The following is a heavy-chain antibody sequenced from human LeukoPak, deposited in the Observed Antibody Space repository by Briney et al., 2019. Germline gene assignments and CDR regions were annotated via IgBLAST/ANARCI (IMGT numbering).Heavy chain of an antibody. V-gene: IGHV3-30*14. CDR2: IGSDASLT. CDR1: GFTFSSYS. Sequence: GGSLRLSCTASGFTFSSYSMHWVRQAPGKGLEWVAVIGSDASLTYYADSVKGRFTISRDNSKNTLYLQMNSLRAEDTAVYYCARDRGGNDRYYMYFYMDVWGKGTTVTISS. CDR3: ARDRGGNDRYYMYFYMDV. D-gene: IGHD1-1*01. J-gene: IGHJ6*03.